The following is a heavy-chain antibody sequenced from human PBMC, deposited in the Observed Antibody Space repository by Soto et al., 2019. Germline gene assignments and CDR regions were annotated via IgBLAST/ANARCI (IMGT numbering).Heavy chain of an antibody. CDR2: IYHSGNT. J-gene: IGHJ4*02. D-gene: IGHD3-10*01. CDR1: GASIITDNW. V-gene: IGHV4-4*02. CDR3: ARASASSKLRGVVIN. Sequence: QVQLQESGPGLVKPSGTLSLTCALSGASIITDNWWSWVRQPPGKEMEWIGEIYHSGNTNFNPSVKSRVTISVDTSKNQFSLTVSSVTVADTAIYYCARASASSKLRGVVINWGQGTLVTVSS.